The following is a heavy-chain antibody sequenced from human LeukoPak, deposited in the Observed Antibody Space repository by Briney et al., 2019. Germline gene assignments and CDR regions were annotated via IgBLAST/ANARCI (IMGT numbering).Heavy chain of an antibody. CDR2: VNQGATQK. V-gene: IGHV3-7*01. Sequence: GGSLRLSCAASGFDFSTQWMSWVRQAPGKGLEWVAIVNQGATQKYYVDSVKGRFTISRDNAENSLYLQMNSLRAEDTAVYYCARGTTNSGSFDDAFDIWGQGTMVTVS. CDR1: GFDFSTQW. D-gene: IGHD1-26*01. J-gene: IGHJ3*02. CDR3: ARGTTNSGSFDDAFDI.